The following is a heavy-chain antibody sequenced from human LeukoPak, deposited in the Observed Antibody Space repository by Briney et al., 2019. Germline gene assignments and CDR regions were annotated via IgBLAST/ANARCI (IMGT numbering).Heavy chain of an antibody. CDR3: ARQDFWSGSIRFDP. CDR1: GSIFTSYW. V-gene: IGHV5-51*01. J-gene: IGHJ5*02. CDR2: IYPGDSDT. D-gene: IGHD3-3*01. Sequence: GESLKISCEGSGSIFTSYWIGWVRQLPGKGLEWMGIIYPGDSDTRYSPSFQGQVTISADKSISTAYLQWSSLKASDTAMYYCARQDFWSGSIRFDPWGQGTLVTVSS.